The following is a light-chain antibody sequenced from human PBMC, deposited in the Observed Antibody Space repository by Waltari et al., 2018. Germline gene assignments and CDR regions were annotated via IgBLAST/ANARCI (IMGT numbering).Light chain of an antibody. CDR2: DAS. V-gene: IGKV3-11*01. CDR1: QPIRAE. J-gene: IGKJ5*01. CDR3: QQRNDFPIT. Sequence: DIVLTQSPATLSLSPGERATLSCRASQPIRAEIAWYQQKPGQAPRLLVYDASNRAPGIPARFRGSGSGTDFTLTITSLDPEDSAAYYCQQRNDFPITFGQGTRVEIK.